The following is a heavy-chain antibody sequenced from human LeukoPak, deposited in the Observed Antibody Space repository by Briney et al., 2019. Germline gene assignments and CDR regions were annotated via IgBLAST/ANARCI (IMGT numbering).Heavy chain of an antibody. D-gene: IGHD4-17*01. CDR2: IYHSGST. J-gene: IGHJ5*02. CDR3: ARGSLAGSTTVTTSDWFDP. Sequence: SETLSLTCAVSGGSISSGGYSWSWIRQPPGKGLEWIGYIYHSGSTYYNPSLKSRVTISVDRSKNQFSLKLSSVTAADTAVYYCARGSLAGSTTVTTSDWFDPWGQGTLVTVSS. CDR1: GGSISSGGYS. V-gene: IGHV4-30-2*01.